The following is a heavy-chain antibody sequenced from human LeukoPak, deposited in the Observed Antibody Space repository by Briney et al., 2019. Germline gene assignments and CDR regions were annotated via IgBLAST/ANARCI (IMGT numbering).Heavy chain of an antibody. D-gene: IGHD1-26*01. J-gene: IGHJ4*02. V-gene: IGHV4-59*01. CDR1: GGSISSDY. CDR3: ARRGSLGSYYAYFDY. CDR2: IYYSGST. Sequence: SETLSLTCTVSGGSISSDYWSWIRQPAGKGLEWIGYIYYSGSTNYNPSLKSRVTISVDTSKNQFSLKLSSVTAADTAVYYCARRGSLGSYYAYFDYWGQGTLVTVSS.